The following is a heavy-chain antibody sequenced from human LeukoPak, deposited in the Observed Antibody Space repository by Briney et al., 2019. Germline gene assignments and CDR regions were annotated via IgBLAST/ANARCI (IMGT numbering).Heavy chain of an antibody. V-gene: IGHV4-59*01. J-gene: IGHJ4*02. CDR2: IYYSGST. CDR1: GGSSSSYY. CDR3: ARCSSTSCYWFPYFDY. D-gene: IGHD2-2*01. Sequence: PSETLSLTCTVSGGSSSSYYWSWIRQPPGKGLEWIGYIYYSGSTNYNPSLKSRVTISVDTSKNQFSLKLSSVTAADTAVYYCARCSSTSCYWFPYFDYWGQGTLVTVSS.